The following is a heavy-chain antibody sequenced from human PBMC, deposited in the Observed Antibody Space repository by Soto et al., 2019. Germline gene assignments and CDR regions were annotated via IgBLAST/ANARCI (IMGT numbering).Heavy chain of an antibody. CDR1: GGTFRSYA. Sequence: GASVKGSCKASGGTFRSYAISWVRQAPGQGRGWVGGIIPTFGTENYAQKFQGRVTITADESTSTAYMELSSLRSEDTAVYYCARDPYDYDILTGPPTYYYYGMDVWGQGTTVTVSS. D-gene: IGHD3-9*01. CDR2: IIPTFGTE. V-gene: IGHV1-69*13. CDR3: ARDPYDYDILTGPPTYYYYGMDV. J-gene: IGHJ6*02.